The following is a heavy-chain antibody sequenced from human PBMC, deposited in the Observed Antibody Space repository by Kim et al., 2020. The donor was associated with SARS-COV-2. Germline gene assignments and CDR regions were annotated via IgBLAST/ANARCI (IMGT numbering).Heavy chain of an antibody. D-gene: IGHD1-26*01. V-gene: IGHV4-39*01. Sequence: SETLSLTCTVSGGSISSSSYYWGWIRQPPGKGLEWIGSIYYSGSTYYNPSLKSRVTISVDTSKNQFSLKLSSVTAADTAVYYCARWGGSYSGHFDYWGQGTLVTVSS. CDR1: GGSISSSSYY. CDR2: IYYSGST. J-gene: IGHJ4*02. CDR3: ARWGGSYSGHFDY.